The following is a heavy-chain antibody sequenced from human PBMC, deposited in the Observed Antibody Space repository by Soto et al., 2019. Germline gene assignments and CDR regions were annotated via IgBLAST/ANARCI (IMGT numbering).Heavy chain of an antibody. Sequence: ASVKVSCTTSGFTITSSAITWVRQAPGQGLEWVGWMNAYNGDTKYEQKLQGRVTMTTDTSTSTAYMELRSLRSDDTAIYYCARDGDSSGYYSFFDCWGQGTLVTVSS. J-gene: IGHJ4*02. V-gene: IGHV1-18*01. CDR1: GFTITSSA. D-gene: IGHD3-22*01. CDR2: MNAYNGDT. CDR3: ARDGDSSGYYSFFDC.